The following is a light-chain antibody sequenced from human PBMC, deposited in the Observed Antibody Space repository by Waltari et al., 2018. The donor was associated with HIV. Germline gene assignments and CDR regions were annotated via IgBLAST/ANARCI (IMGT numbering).Light chain of an antibody. CDR1: SSDVGGYQS. CDR3: SSYGGRDNLV. CDR2: EVY. J-gene: IGLJ3*02. Sequence: QSALAQPPSASGSPGQSVTISCSGTSSDVGGYQSVCWYQQHPGKAPKLIIYEVYKRPSGVPARFSDSKSGNTASLTVSGLRPEDEGDYYCSSYGGRDNLVFGAGTKLTVL. V-gene: IGLV2-8*01.